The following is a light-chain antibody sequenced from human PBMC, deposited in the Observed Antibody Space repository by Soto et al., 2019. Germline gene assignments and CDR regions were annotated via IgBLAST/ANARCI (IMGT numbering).Light chain of an antibody. J-gene: IGKJ1*01. V-gene: IGKV3-15*01. Sequence: EIVMTQSPATLSVSPGERATLSCRASQSVGSNLAWYQQKPGQAPRLLIYGASTRATGIPARFSGSGPGTEFTLTISSLQSEDFAVYYCQQYNNWPKTFGQGTKVDIK. CDR3: QQYNNWPKT. CDR2: GAS. CDR1: QSVGSN.